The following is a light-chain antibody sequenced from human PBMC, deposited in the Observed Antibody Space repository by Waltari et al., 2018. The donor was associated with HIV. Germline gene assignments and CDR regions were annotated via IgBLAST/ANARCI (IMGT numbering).Light chain of an antibody. CDR3: SSHAGSKVV. V-gene: IGLV2-8*01. CDR1: NSAVGGYNF. J-gene: IGLJ2*01. CDR2: DVI. Sequence: QSALPQPPSASGSPGQSVTLSCTGTNSAVGGYNFVPWHQQHPGKAPKLMIYDVIKRPSGVPDRFSGSKSGNTASLTVSGLQPEDEADYYCSSHAGSKVVFGGGTRLTVL.